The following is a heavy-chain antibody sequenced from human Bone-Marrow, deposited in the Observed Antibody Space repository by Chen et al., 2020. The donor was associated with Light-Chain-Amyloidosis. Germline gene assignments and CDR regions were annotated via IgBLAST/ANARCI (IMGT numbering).Heavy chain of an antibody. D-gene: IGHD3-9*01. Sequence: EVQLVESGGGLVQPGRSLRLSCAASGFTFDDYAMHWVRQAPGKGLEWVSGISWNRCIIVYADSVDGRFTISRDNAKHSLYLQMNSLRAEDTAVYYCAKDISYDDILPGYPADAFDIWGQGTMVTVSS. CDR3: AKDISYDDILPGYPADAFDI. CDR1: GFTFDDYA. CDR2: ISWNRCII. V-gene: IGHV3-9*01. J-gene: IGHJ3*02.